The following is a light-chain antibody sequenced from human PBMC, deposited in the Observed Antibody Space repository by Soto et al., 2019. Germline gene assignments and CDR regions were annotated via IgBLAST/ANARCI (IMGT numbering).Light chain of an antibody. J-gene: IGLJ1*01. CDR3: CSYAGSSTLLYV. Sequence: QSVLTQPASVSGSPGQSITISCTGTTSDVGAYKYVSWFQQHPGKAPKLMIYEGSKRPSGVSNRFSGSKSGNTASLTISGLQAEDEADYYCCSYAGSSTLLYVFGTGTKVTVL. CDR2: EGS. V-gene: IGLV2-23*03. CDR1: TSDVGAYKY.